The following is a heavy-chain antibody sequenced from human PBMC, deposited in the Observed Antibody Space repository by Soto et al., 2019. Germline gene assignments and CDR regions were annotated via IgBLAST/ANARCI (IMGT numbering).Heavy chain of an antibody. CDR2: IWYDGSNE. V-gene: IGHV3-33*01. CDR1: GSTFSSYA. CDR3: AREETGTFDC. D-gene: IGHD1-1*01. Sequence: QVQLVESGGGVVQPGRSLRLSCAASGSTFSSYAMHWVRQAPGKGLEWVAVIWYDGSNEDYADSVKGRFTISRDNSKKTLFLQMNNLRVEDTAVYYCAREETGTFDCWGQGTLVTVSS. J-gene: IGHJ4*02.